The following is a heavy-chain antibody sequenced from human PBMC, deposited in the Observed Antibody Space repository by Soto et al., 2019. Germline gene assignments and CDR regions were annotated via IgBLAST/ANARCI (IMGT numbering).Heavy chain of an antibody. CDR2: IYHSGAT. J-gene: IGHJ4*02. Sequence: SETLSLTCAVSGDSITNSNWWSWVRQAPGKGLEWIGEIYHSGATTYNPSLKSRVTISVDPSNNHFSLKLTSVIAADTAVYFCARDLGTGTDYWGQGTLVTVSS. CDR3: ARDLGTGTDY. CDR1: GDSITNSNW. D-gene: IGHD1-1*01. V-gene: IGHV4-4*02.